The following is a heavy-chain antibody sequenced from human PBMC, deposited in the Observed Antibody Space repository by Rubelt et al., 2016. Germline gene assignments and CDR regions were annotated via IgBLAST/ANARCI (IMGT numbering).Heavy chain of an antibody. CDR1: GGSISSSSYY. Sequence: QLQLQESGPGLVKPSETLSLTCTVSGGSISSSSYYWGWICQPPGKGLEWIGSIYYRGSTYYNPSLKSRVTISVDTSKNQFSLKLSSVTAADTAVYYCARGYCTNGVCYGGDYWGQGTLVTVSS. CDR2: IYYRGST. CDR3: ARGYCTNGVCYGGDY. J-gene: IGHJ4*02. D-gene: IGHD2-8*01. V-gene: IGHV4-39*01.